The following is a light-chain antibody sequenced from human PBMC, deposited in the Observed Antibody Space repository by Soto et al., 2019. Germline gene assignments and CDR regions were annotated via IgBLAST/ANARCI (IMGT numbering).Light chain of an antibody. V-gene: IGKV3-20*01. CDR3: QQYATSPYT. CDR2: GTS. CDR1: QSVPSAY. Sequence: ENVLTQSPDTLSLSPGERATLSCWASQSVPSAYLAWYQQRPGQSPRLLIYGTSSRATDIPDRFSGSGSGTDFTLTISRLEPEDFAVYLCQQYATSPYTFGQGTKLEIK. J-gene: IGKJ2*01.